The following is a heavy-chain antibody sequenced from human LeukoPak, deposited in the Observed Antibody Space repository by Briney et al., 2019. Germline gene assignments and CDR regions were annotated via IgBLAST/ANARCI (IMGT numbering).Heavy chain of an antibody. CDR1: GYTFTNYY. J-gene: IGHJ4*02. D-gene: IGHD2-15*01. V-gene: IGHV1-2*04. CDR3: ARDDCSDSSCPFFNY. Sequence: ASVKVSCKASGYTFTNYYIHWVRQAPGQGLEWMGWINPKNGGTNYAQKFQGWVTMTRDTSISTAYMELSRLYSDDTAMYYCARDDCSDSSCPFFNYWGQGTLVTVSS. CDR2: INPKNGGT.